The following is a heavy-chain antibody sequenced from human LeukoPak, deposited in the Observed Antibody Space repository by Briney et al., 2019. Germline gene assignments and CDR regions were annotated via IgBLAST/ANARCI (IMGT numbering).Heavy chain of an antibody. CDR2: IYYSGST. D-gene: IGHD3-16*02. J-gene: IGHJ4*02. V-gene: IGHV4-30-4*01. CDR1: GGSISSGDYH. Sequence: PSETLSLTCTVSGGSISSGDYHWSWIRQPPGKGLEWIGYIYYSGSTYYNPSLKSRVTISVDTSKNQFSLKLSSVTAADTAVYYCARVIPIGYDYVWGSYRLGSVDYWGQGTLVTVSS. CDR3: ARVIPIGYDYVWGSYRLGSVDY.